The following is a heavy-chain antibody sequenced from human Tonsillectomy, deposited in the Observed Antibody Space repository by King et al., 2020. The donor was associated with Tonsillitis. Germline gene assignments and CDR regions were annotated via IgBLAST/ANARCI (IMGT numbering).Heavy chain of an antibody. D-gene: IGHD4/OR15-4a*01. J-gene: IGHJ4*02. CDR2: FIPILHIT. CDR3: ARDIDPRNGYGDLSGD. CDR1: GDTFSTYA. Sequence: QLVQSGAEVKKPGSSVKVSCKASGDTFSTYAINWVRQAPGQGFEWMGRFIPILHITNYAQKFQGRVTITADKSTNTVYMELNSLRADDTAVYYCARDIDPRNGYGDLSGDWGQGTLVTVSS. V-gene: IGHV1-69*09.